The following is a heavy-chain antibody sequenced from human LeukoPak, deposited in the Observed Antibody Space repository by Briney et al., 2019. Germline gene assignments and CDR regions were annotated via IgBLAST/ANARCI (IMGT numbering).Heavy chain of an antibody. J-gene: IGHJ4*02. CDR3: AKDRSPSLAAAGDLDY. V-gene: IGHV3-9*03. D-gene: IGHD6-13*01. CDR1: GFTFDDYA. Sequence: PGGSLRLSCAASGFTFDDYAMHWVRQAPGKGLEWVSGISWNSVSIGYADSVKGRFTISRDNAKNSLYLQMNSLRAEDMALYYCAKDRSPSLAAAGDLDYWGQGTLVTVSS. CDR2: ISWNSVSI.